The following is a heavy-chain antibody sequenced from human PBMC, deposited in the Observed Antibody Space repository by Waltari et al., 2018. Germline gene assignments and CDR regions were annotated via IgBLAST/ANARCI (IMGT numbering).Heavy chain of an antibody. CDR2: INECGSGK. D-gene: IGHD3-10*01. Sequence: EVQLVESGGGLVQPGGSLSLSCAASGFTLCSYWVSWVRQAPGNGLEGVANINECGSGKYYGDTVKGRFTISRDNAKNSLYLQMNSLRAEDTAVYYCARGGSGSWGQGTLVTVSS. CDR1: GFTLCSYW. CDR3: ARGGSGS. J-gene: IGHJ4*02. V-gene: IGHV3-7*01.